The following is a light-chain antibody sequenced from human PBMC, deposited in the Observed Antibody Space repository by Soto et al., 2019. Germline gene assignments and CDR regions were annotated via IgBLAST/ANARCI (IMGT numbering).Light chain of an antibody. Sequence: QSVLTQPPSASGTPGQRVTISCSGSTSNIGSNYVYWYQQLPGTAPRLLMYRSNQRPSGVPDRFSGSKSGTSASLAISGLRSEDEADYYCAAWDDGLSGPVFGGGTKLTVL. CDR3: AAWDDGLSGPV. V-gene: IGLV1-47*01. CDR1: TSNIGSNY. CDR2: RSN. J-gene: IGLJ3*02.